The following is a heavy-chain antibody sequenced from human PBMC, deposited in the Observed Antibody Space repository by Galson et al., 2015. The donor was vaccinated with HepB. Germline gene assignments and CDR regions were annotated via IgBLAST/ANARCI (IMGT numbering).Heavy chain of an antibody. J-gene: IGHJ4*02. Sequence: SVKVSCKASGYTFTSYGISWVRQAPGQGLEWMGWISAYNGNTNYAQKLQGRVTMTTDTSTSTAYMELRSLRSDDTAVYYCARGSGYDWQSIVVVTAGYFDYWGQGTLVTVSS. CDR1: GYTFTSYG. CDR3: ARGSGYDWQSIVVVTAGYFDY. V-gene: IGHV1-18*01. CDR2: ISAYNGNT. D-gene: IGHD2-21*02.